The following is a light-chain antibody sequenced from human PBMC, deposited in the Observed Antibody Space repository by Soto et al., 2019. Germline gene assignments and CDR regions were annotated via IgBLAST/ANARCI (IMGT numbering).Light chain of an antibody. CDR2: DAS. J-gene: IGKJ1*01. CDR3: QQYNSYSPWT. CDR1: QSISSW. Sequence: DIQMTQSPSTLSASVGDRVTITCRASQSISSWLAWYQQKPGKAPKLLIYDASSLESGVPSRFSGSGSGTEFTLTICSLQPDDFATYYCQQYNSYSPWTFSQGTKVEIK. V-gene: IGKV1-5*01.